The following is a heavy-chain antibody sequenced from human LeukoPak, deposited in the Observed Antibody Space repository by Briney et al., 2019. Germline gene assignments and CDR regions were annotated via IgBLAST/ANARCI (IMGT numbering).Heavy chain of an antibody. Sequence: SETLSLTCTVSGGSIHDYYWSWIRQSPGKGLEWIGYIYYNGNTNYNPSLESRVTISVDTSKNQFSLKLSSVTAADTAVYYCARDKPAAGTLSYYYYMDVWGKGTTVTISS. CDR1: GGSIHDYY. V-gene: IGHV4-59*12. D-gene: IGHD6-13*01. CDR2: IYYNGNT. J-gene: IGHJ6*03. CDR3: ARDKPAAGTLSYYYYMDV.